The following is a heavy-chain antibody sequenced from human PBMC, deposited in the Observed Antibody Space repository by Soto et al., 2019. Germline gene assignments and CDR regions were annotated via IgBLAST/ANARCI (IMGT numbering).Heavy chain of an antibody. Sequence: QLQLQESGPGLVKPSETLSLTCTVSGGSISSSSYYWGWIRQPPGKGLEWIGSIYYSGSTYYNPSLKSRVTISVDTSKNQFSLKLSSVTAADTAVYYCARHTPILTGYYPDYWGQGTLVTVSS. J-gene: IGHJ4*02. CDR2: IYYSGST. D-gene: IGHD3-9*01. V-gene: IGHV4-39*01. CDR1: GGSISSSSYY. CDR3: ARHTPILTGYYPDY.